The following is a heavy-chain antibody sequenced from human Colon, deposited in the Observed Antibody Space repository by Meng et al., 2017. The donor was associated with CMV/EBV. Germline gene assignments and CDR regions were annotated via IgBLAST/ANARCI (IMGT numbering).Heavy chain of an antibody. CDR3: ARDPEDGWAYFDY. Sequence: QGPLQQSGPGPVKPSETLSLTCSVSGGSISGYYWNWIRQPAGKGLEWIGRMHTSGTTNYNPSLKNRVTVSLDTSKNQVSLKLTSVTAADTAVYYCARDPEDGWAYFDYWGQGALVTVSS. V-gene: IGHV4-4*07. CDR1: GGSISGYY. CDR2: MHTSGTT. J-gene: IGHJ4*02. D-gene: IGHD5-24*01.